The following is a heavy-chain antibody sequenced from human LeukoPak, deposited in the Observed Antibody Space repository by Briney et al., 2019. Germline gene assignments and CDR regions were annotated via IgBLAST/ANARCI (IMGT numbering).Heavy chain of an antibody. CDR1: QFSFSSFA. D-gene: IGHD1-26*01. CDR2: IRYDGSNK. Sequence: GGSLRLSCTASQFSFSSFAMHWVRQAPGKGLEWVAFIRYDGSNKYYADSVKGRFTISRDNSKNTLYLQMNSLRAEDTAVYYCARGGSYLSAFDIWGQGTMVTVSS. J-gene: IGHJ3*02. CDR3: ARGGSYLSAFDI. V-gene: IGHV3-30*02.